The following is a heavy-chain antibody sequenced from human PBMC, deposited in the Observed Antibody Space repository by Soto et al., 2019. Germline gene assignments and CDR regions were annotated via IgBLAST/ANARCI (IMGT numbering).Heavy chain of an antibody. V-gene: IGHV1-2*02. CDR1: GYILTGYS. J-gene: IGHJ6*02. CDR2: IDPSSGAT. D-gene: IGHD5-18*01. Sequence: QVYLVQSGAEVRRPGASVKVSCTAFGYILTGYSLHWVRQAPGQGLEWLGWIDPSSGATNSAEKFHGRVSMTRDTSINAAYLELSSLRADDTAIYYCARGYGSSPNMELRFGMDVWGQGTTISVSS. CDR3: ARGYGSSPNMELRFGMDV.